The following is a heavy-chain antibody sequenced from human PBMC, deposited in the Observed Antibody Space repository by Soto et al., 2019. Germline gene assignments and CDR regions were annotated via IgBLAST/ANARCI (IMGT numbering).Heavy chain of an antibody. Sequence: PSETLSLTCTVSGGSITSYYWSWILQPPGKGLEWIGYIYYSGSTNYNPSLKSRVTISVDTSKNQFSLKLSSVTAADTAVYYCASSSIWGSRWPLNYWGQGTLVTVSS. D-gene: IGHD7-27*01. J-gene: IGHJ4*02. CDR1: GGSITSYY. V-gene: IGHV4-59*08. CDR3: ASSSIWGSRWPLNY. CDR2: IYYSGST.